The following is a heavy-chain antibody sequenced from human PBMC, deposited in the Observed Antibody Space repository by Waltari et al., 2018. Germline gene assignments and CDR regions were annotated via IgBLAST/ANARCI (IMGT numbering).Heavy chain of an antibody. Sequence: QVQLQESGPGLVKPSETLSLTCTVSGYSISSGYYWGWIRQPPGKGLEWLGSIYHSGRTDYNPSLKSRVTISVDTSKNQFSLKLSSVTAADTAVYYWARERPYCRGGSCYDSGSVFDYWGQGTLVTVSS. V-gene: IGHV4-38-2*02. CDR3: ARERPYCRGGSCYDSGSVFDY. J-gene: IGHJ4*02. CDR2: IYHSGRT. D-gene: IGHD2-15*01. CDR1: GYSISSGYY.